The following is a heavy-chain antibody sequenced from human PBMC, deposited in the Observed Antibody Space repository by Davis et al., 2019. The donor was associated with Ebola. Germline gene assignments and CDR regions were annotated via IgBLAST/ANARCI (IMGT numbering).Heavy chain of an antibody. CDR1: GFTFSSYA. CDR3: AKDLTVAGERLDYYYYGMDV. J-gene: IGHJ6*04. D-gene: IGHD6-19*01. CDR2: ISGSGGST. Sequence: GESLKISCAASGFTFSSYAMSWVRQAPGKGLEWVSAISGSGGSTYYADSVKGRFTISRDNSKKTLYLQMNSLRAEDTAVYYCAKDLTVAGERLDYYYYGMDVWGKGTTVTVSS. V-gene: IGHV3-23*01.